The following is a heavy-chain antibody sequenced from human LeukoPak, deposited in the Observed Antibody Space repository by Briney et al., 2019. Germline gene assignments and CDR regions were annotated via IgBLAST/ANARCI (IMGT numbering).Heavy chain of an antibody. J-gene: IGHJ4*02. CDR3: AKDRYCYGSGSTYFDY. D-gene: IGHD3-10*01. CDR2: ISSSGGST. V-gene: IGHV3-23*01. Sequence: GGSLRLSCAASGFTFSNYAMSWVRQAPGKGLEWVSAISSSGGSTSYGDSVKGRVTISRDNSKKRLYVQMNSLRAEDTAVYYCAKDRYCYGSGSTYFDYWGQGTLVTVSS. CDR1: GFTFSNYA.